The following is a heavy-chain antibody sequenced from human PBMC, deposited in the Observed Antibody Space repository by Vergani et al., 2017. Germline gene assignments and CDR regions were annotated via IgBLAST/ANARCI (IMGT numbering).Heavy chain of an antibody. V-gene: IGHV3-23*01. CDR2: ISGSGGST. Sequence: EVQLLESGGGLVQPGGSLRLSCAASGFTFSSYAMSWVRQAPGKGLEWVSAISGSGGSTYYADSVKGRFTISRDNSKNTLYLQMNSLRAEDTAVYYCGKGGRCHYDILTGDGGWYYFDYWGQGTLVTVSS. J-gene: IGHJ4*02. CDR3: GKGGRCHYDILTGDGGWYYFDY. D-gene: IGHD3-9*01. CDR1: GFTFSSYA.